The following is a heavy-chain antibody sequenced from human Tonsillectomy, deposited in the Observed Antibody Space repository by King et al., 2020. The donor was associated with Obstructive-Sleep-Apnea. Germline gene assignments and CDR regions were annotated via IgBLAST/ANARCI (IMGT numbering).Heavy chain of an antibody. D-gene: IGHD5-24*01. CDR3: ANRKSRDGYNWG. CDR1: GFIFSSYS. J-gene: IGHJ4*02. Sequence: VQLVESGGGLVKPGGSLRLSCVASGFIFSSYSMNWVRQAPGKGLEWVSSISSISSYIYYADSVKGRFTISRDNAKNSLYLQMNSLRAEDTAVYYCANRKSRDGYNWGWGQGTLVTVSP. CDR2: ISSISSYI. V-gene: IGHV3-21*01.